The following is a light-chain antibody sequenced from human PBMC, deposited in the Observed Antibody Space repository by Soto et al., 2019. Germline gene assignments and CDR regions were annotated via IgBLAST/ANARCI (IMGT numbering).Light chain of an antibody. Sequence: EILMTQSPATLSVSPGERATLSCRASQSVRSNLAWYQQKPGQAPRLLIFGATTRATGMPARFSGSGSGTEFTLTISSLQSEDFAVYYCQQGSTWPTFGQGTRVDIK. CDR3: QQGSTWPT. CDR2: GAT. J-gene: IGKJ1*01. CDR1: QSVRSN. V-gene: IGKV3-15*01.